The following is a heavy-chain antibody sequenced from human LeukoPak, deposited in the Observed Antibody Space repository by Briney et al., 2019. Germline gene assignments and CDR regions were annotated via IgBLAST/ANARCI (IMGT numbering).Heavy chain of an antibody. V-gene: IGHV4-59*01. D-gene: IGHD3-10*01. CDR1: GGSINSNY. CDR3: ATFGSGNWYFDL. Sequence: SETLSLTCSVSGGSINSNYWSWIRQPPGKGLEWIGYIYYSGNTNYNPSLKSRVGISVDTSKNQFSLKLSSVTAADTAVYYCATFGSGNWYFDLWGRGTLVTVSS. J-gene: IGHJ2*01. CDR2: IYYSGNT.